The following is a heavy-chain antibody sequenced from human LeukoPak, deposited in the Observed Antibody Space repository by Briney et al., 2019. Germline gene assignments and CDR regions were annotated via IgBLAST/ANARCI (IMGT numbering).Heavy chain of an antibody. CDR3: ARVARCTSCFDVDY. V-gene: IGHV4-38-2*02. J-gene: IGHJ4*02. D-gene: IGHD2-2*01. CDR2: FFLKGST. CDR1: GYSITSAHY. Sequence: SETLSLTCTVSGYSITSAHYWGWIRQPPGKGLEWIGSFFLKGSTYYNPSLKSRVTISVDTSKNQFSLTLSSVTAADTAVYYCARVARCTSCFDVDYWGQGTLVTVSS.